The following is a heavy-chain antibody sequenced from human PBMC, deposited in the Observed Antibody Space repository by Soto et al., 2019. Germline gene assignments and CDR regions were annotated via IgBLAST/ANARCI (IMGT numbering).Heavy chain of an antibody. J-gene: IGHJ4*02. Sequence: QVQLVQSGAEVKKPGASVKVSCKASGYTFTSYYMHWVRQAPGQGLEWMGIINPSGGSTSYAQKCQGRVTMTRDRSTSTGYMALSSLRSEDTAVYYCARDGGSSWGGYFYWGQGTLVTVSS. D-gene: IGHD6-13*01. V-gene: IGHV1-46*01. CDR3: ARDGGSSWGGYFY. CDR1: GYTFTSYY. CDR2: INPSGGST.